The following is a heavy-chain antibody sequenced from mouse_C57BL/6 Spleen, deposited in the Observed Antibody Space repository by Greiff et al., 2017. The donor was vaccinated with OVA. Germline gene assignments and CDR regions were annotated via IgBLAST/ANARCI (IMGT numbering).Heavy chain of an antibody. D-gene: IGHD2-4*01. CDR1: GFTFSDYY. Sequence: DVMLVESEGGLVQPGSSMKLSCTASGFTFSDYYMAWVRQVPEKGLEWVANINYDGSSTYYLDSLKSRFIISRDNAKNILYLQMSSLKSEDTATYYCARDRDDYEYFDVWGTGTTVTVSS. CDR3: ARDRDDYEYFDV. J-gene: IGHJ1*03. CDR2: INYDGSST. V-gene: IGHV5-16*01.